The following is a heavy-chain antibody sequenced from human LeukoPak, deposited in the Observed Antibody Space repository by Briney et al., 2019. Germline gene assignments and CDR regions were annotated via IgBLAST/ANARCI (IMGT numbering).Heavy chain of an antibody. CDR3: ASSSFGLLLDY. D-gene: IGHD4-23*01. CDR2: IWYDGSNK. Sequence: GRSLRLSCAASGFTFSSYGMHWVRQAPGKGLEWVAVIWYDGSNKYYADSVKGRLTISRDNSKNTLYLQMNSLRAEDTAVYYCASSSFGLLLDYWGQGTLVTVSS. CDR1: GFTFSSYG. V-gene: IGHV3-33*01. J-gene: IGHJ4*02.